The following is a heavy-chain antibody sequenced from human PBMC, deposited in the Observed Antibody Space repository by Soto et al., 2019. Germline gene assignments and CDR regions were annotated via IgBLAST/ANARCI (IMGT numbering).Heavy chain of an antibody. CDR1: GYSFTSYW. Sequence: GESLKISCKGSGYSFTSYWIGWVSQMPGKGLEWMGIIYPGDSDTRYSPSFQGQVTISADKSISTAYLQWSSLKASDTAMYYCARSLMTTYYYMDVWGKGTTVTVSS. CDR2: IYPGDSDT. CDR3: ARSLMTTYYYMDV. V-gene: IGHV5-51*01. J-gene: IGHJ6*03. D-gene: IGHD4-17*01.